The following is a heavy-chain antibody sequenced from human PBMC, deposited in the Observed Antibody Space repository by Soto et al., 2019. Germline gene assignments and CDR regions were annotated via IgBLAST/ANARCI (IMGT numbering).Heavy chain of an antibody. CDR2: ISWNSGSV. V-gene: IGHV3-9*01. J-gene: IGHJ4*02. Sequence: EVQLVESGGGLVQPGRSLRLSCAASGFSFDDYAMHWVRQSPGKGLEWVSGISWNSGSVAYADSVKGRFTISRDNARNSLYLQMNSLSAEDTALSYCAKDNGLGIIPVFSFFGSWGQGTLVTVSS. CDR3: AKDNGLGIIPVFSFFGS. CDR1: GFSFDDYA. D-gene: IGHD2-2*01.